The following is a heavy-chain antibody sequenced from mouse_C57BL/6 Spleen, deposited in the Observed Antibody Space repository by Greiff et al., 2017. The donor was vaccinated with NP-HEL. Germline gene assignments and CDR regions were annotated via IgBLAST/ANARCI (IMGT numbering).Heavy chain of an antibody. CDR3: ARSKLGKRDFDY. D-gene: IGHD4-1*01. Sequence: QVQLKQSGTELVKPGASVKLSCKASGYTFTSYWMHWVKQRPGQGLEWIGNINPSNGGTNYNEKFKSKATLTVDKSSSTAYMQLSSLTSEDSAVYYCARSKLGKRDFDYWGQGTTLTVSS. CDR2: INPSNGGT. V-gene: IGHV1-53*01. CDR1: GYTFTSYW. J-gene: IGHJ2*01.